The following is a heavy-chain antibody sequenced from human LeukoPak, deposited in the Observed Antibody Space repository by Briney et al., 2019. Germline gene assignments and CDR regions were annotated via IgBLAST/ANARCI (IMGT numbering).Heavy chain of an antibody. CDR2: ISAYNGNT. CDR3: ARGGYCSGGSCYFFYGMDV. J-gene: IGHJ6*04. V-gene: IGHV1-18*04. D-gene: IGHD2-15*01. CDR1: GYTFTSYG. Sequence: ASVKVSCKASGYTFTSYGINWVRQAPGQGLEWMGWISAYNGNTNYAQKLQGSVTMTIDTSTSTAYMELRSLRSDDTAVYYCARGGYCSGGSCYFFYGMDVWGKGTTVTVSS.